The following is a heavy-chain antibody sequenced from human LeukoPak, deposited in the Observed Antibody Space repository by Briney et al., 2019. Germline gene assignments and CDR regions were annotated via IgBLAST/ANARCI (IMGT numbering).Heavy chain of an antibody. V-gene: IGHV4-30-4*01. Sequence: TSETLSLTCTVSGGSISSGDYYWSWIRQPPGXXXXXIGYIYYSGSTYYNPSLKSRVTISVDTSKNQFSLKLSSVTAADTAVYYCARVHYSGSYYFDYWGQGTLVTVSS. CDR3: ARVHYSGSYYFDY. D-gene: IGHD1-26*01. CDR2: IYYSGST. CDR1: GGSISSGDYY. J-gene: IGHJ4*02.